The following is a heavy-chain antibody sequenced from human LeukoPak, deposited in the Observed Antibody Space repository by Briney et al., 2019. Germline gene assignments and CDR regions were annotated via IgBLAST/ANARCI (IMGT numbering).Heavy chain of an antibody. CDR3: ARDDSSGYSTLGY. V-gene: IGHV4-59*11. CDR2: IYYSGST. CDR1: GGSISSHY. D-gene: IGHD3-22*01. Sequence: SETLSLTCTVSGGSISSHYWSWIRQPPGKGLEWIGYIYYSGSTNYNPSLKSRVTISLDTSKNQFSLRLSSVTAADTAVYYCARDDSSGYSTLGYWGQGTLVTVSS. J-gene: IGHJ4*02.